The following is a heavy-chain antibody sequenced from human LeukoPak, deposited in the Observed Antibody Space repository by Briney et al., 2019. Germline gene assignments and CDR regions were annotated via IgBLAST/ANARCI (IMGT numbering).Heavy chain of an antibody. CDR2: IGTAGGT. D-gene: IGHD1-1*01. Sequence: PGGSLRLSCAASGFTFIDYDMHWVRQATGKGLEWVSAIGTAGGTYYTGSVKGRFTISRENAKNSLYLQMNSLRAGDTAVYYCARVAKERVGGVYYFDYWGQGTLVTVSS. CDR3: ARVAKERVGGVYYFDY. J-gene: IGHJ4*02. V-gene: IGHV3-13*01. CDR1: GFTFIDYD.